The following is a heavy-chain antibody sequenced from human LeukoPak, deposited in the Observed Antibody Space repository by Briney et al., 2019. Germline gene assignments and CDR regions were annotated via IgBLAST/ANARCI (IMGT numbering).Heavy chain of an antibody. J-gene: IGHJ6*04. V-gene: IGHV3-48*03. CDR2: ISSSGSTI. CDR3: ARGGYCSSTSCYGSQYYYYGMDV. Sequence: PGGSLRLSCAVSGFTFSSYEMNWVRQAPGRGVEGVSYISSSGSTIYYADSVKGRFTISRDNAQNSLYLQMNSLRAEDMAVYYCARGGYCSSTSCYGSQYYYYGMDVWGKGTTVTVSS. CDR1: GFTFSSYE. D-gene: IGHD2-2*03.